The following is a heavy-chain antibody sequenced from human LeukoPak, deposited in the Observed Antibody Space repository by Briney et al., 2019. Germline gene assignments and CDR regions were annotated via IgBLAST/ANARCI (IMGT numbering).Heavy chain of an antibody. CDR1: GFTFSSYA. J-gene: IGHJ4*02. Sequence: GGSLRLSCAASGFTFSSYAMSWVRQAPGKGLEWVSAISGSGGSTYYADSVNGRFTTSRDNAKNSLYLQMNSLRAEDTAVYYCAREQWLTDYWGQGTLATVSS. D-gene: IGHD6-19*01. CDR3: AREQWLTDY. CDR2: ISGSGGST. V-gene: IGHV3-23*01.